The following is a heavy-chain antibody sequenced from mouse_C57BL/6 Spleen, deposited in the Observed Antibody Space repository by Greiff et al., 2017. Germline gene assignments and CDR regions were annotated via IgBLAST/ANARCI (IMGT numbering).Heavy chain of an antibody. Sequence: VQLQQSGAELVRPGASVTLSCKASGYTFTDYERHWVKQTPVHGLEWIGAIDPETGGTAYNQKFKGKAILTADKSSSTAYMELRSLTSEDSAVYYCTRWDGYTGMDYWGQGTSVTVSS. J-gene: IGHJ4*01. CDR3: TRWDGYTGMDY. CDR1: GYTFTDYE. CDR2: IDPETGGT. V-gene: IGHV1-15*01. D-gene: IGHD2-3*01.